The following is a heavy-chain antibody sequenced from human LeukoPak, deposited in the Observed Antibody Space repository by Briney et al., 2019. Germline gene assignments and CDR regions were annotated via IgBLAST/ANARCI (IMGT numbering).Heavy chain of an antibody. CDR1: GFIFSNYA. Sequence: GGSLRLSCTVSGFIFSNYAMTWVRQAPGKGLEWVSAISGSGDTTYYADSVKGRFTISRDKSKNTLHLQMSCLRAEDAAVYYCAKGRGIANSASNHWGQGTPVTVSS. CDR3: AKGRGIANSASNH. D-gene: IGHD1-26*01. CDR2: ISGSGDTT. J-gene: IGHJ5*02. V-gene: IGHV3-23*01.